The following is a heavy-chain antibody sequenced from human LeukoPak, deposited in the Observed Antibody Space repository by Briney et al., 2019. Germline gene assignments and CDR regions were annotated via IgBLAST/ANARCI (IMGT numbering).Heavy chain of an antibody. V-gene: IGHV3-33*06. CDR2: ISHDEMHK. J-gene: IGHJ4*02. Sequence: GTSLRLSCAGSGFTFSTYVMQWVRQAPGKGLEWVARISHDEMHKSYADSVKGRVTISRDNSKNTLYLQMNSLRAEDTAVYYCAKDKESSGWSTYFDYWGQGTLVTVSS. D-gene: IGHD6-19*01. CDR1: GFTFSTYV. CDR3: AKDKESSGWSTYFDY.